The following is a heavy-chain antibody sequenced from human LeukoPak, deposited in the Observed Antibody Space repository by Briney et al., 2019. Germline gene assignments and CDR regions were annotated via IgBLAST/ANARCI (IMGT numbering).Heavy chain of an antibody. D-gene: IGHD4-23*01. Sequence: SETLSLTCTVSGGSISSYYWSWIRQPAGKGLEWIGRIYTSGSTNYNPSLKSRVTMSVDTSKNQFSLKLSSVTAADTAVYYCATVANSPYYYYMDVWGKGTTVTVSS. J-gene: IGHJ6*03. V-gene: IGHV4-4*07. CDR2: IYTSGST. CDR1: GGSISSYY. CDR3: ATVANSPYYYYMDV.